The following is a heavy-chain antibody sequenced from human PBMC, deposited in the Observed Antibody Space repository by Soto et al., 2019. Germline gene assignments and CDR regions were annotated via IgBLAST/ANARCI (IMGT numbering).Heavy chain of an antibody. CDR1: GASISGFY. J-gene: IGHJ5*02. CDR2: IYATGTT. V-gene: IGHV4-4*07. CDR3: ARSVVSSTRFDP. D-gene: IGHD6-13*01. Sequence: SETLSLTCTVSGASISGFYWSWIRKSAGKGLEWIGRIYATGTTDYNPSLKSRVMMSVDTSKKQFSLKLRSVTAADTAVYYCARSVVSSTRFDPWGQGTLVTVSS.